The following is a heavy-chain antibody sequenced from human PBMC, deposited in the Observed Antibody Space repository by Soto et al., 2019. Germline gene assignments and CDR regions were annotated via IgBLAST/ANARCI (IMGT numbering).Heavy chain of an antibody. J-gene: IGHJ4*02. CDR2: ISAHNGNT. Sequence: QVHLVQSGAEVKKPGASVQVSCKGSGYAFTTYGITWVRQAPGQGLEWMGWISAHNGNTNNAQKLQGRVTVTRDTSTRTAYIERRSRRSGNTAVYYGAGGRYGDYWGQGALVTVSS. V-gene: IGHV1-18*01. CDR3: AGGRYGDY. D-gene: IGHD1-1*01. CDR1: GYAFTTYG.